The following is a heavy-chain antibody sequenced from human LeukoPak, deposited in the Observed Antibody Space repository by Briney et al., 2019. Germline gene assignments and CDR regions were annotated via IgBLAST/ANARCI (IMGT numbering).Heavy chain of an antibody. D-gene: IGHD6-19*01. CDR1: GGSFSGYY. CDR2: INHSGST. CDR3: ARGSGPTE. Sequence: SETLSLTCAVYGGSFSGYYWSWIRQPPGKGLEWIGEINHSGSTNYNPSLKSRVTISVDTSKNQFSLKLSSVTAADTAVYYCARGSGPTEWGQGPWSPSPQ. J-gene: IGHJ1*01. V-gene: IGHV4-34*01.